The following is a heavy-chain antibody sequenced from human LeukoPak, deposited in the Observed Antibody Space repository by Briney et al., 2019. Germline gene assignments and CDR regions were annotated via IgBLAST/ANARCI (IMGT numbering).Heavy chain of an antibody. CDR2: IYYSGST. Sequence: PSETLSLTCTVSGGSISSYYWSWIRQPPGKGLEWTGYIYYSGSTNYNPSLKSRVTISVDTSKNQFSLKLSSVTAADTAVYYCARRGWGLDFDYWGQGTLVTVSS. J-gene: IGHJ4*02. CDR1: GGSISSYY. CDR3: ARRGWGLDFDY. D-gene: IGHD7-27*01. V-gene: IGHV4-59*08.